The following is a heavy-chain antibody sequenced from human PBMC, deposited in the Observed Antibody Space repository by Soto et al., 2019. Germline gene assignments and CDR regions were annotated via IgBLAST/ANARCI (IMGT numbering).Heavy chain of an antibody. CDR3: AKVRADYYYGSGPFDY. Sequence: QVQLVESGGGVVQPGRSLRLSCAASGFTFSSYGMHWVRQAPGKGLEWVALISSDGSNKYYADSVKGRFTITRDNTKKTLYLQMSTLRAKDTAVYYCAKVRADYYYGSGPFDYWGQGNRVTVSS. CDR1: GFTFSSYG. CDR2: ISSDGSNK. J-gene: IGHJ4*02. V-gene: IGHV3-30*18. D-gene: IGHD3-10*01.